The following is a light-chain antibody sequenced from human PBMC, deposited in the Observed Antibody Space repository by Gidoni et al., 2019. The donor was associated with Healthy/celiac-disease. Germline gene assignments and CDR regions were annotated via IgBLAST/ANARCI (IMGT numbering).Light chain of an antibody. CDR3: CSYAGSSTWV. J-gene: IGLJ3*02. Sequence: QSALTQPAPGSGSPGQSITIPCTGTSSDLGSYNLVSWYQQHPGKAPKLMIYEVSKRPSGVSNRFSGSKSGNTASLTISGLQAEDEADYYCCSYAGSSTWVFGGGTKLTVL. V-gene: IGLV2-23*02. CDR2: EVS. CDR1: SSDLGSYNL.